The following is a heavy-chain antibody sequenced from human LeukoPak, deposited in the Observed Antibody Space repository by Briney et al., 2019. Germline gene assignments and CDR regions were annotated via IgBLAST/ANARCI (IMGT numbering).Heavy chain of an antibody. CDR1: GGTFSSYA. CDR3: ARTLTAPRYYYMDV. Sequence: SVKVSCKASGGTFSSYAISWVRQAPGQGLEWMGGIIPIFGTANYAQKFQGRVTITADESTSTAYLELSSLRSEDTAVYYCARTLTAPRYYYMDVWGKGTTVTVSS. D-gene: IGHD1-14*01. V-gene: IGHV1-69*13. CDR2: IIPIFGTA. J-gene: IGHJ6*03.